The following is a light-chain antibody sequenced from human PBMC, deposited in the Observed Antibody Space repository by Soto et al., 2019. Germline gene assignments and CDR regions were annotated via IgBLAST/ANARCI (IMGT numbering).Light chain of an antibody. CDR2: RNN. V-gene: IGLV1-47*01. CDR3: SSFTTSTSFV. J-gene: IGLJ1*01. Sequence: QSVLTQPPSASGTPGQRVTISCSGSRSNIGSNYVYWYQQLPATAPKLVIYRNNQRPSGVSNRFSGSKSGNTASLIISGLQAEDEADYYCSSFTTSTSFVFGTGTKLTVL. CDR1: RSNIGSNY.